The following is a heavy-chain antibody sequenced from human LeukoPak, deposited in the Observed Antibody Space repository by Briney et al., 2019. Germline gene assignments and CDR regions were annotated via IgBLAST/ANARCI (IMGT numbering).Heavy chain of an antibody. CDR2: IWYDGSNK. V-gene: IGHV3-33*01. D-gene: IGHD6-19*01. CDR1: GFTFSSYA. Sequence: GGSLRLSCAASGFTFSSYAMHWVRQAPGKGLEWVAVIWYDGSNKYYADSVKGRFTISRDNSKNTLYLQMNSLRAEDTAVHYCARAYSSGWPDYWGQGTLVTVSS. J-gene: IGHJ4*02. CDR3: ARAYSSGWPDY.